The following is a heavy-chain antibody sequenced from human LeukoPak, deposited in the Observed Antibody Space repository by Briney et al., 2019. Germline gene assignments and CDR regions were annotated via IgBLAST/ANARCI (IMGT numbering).Heavy chain of an antibody. CDR3: ARDNPSYGVHAFDI. CDR1: GGSISSGSYY. V-gene: IGHV4-61*02. D-gene: IGHD1-1*01. J-gene: IGHJ3*02. Sequence: SQTLSLTCTVSGGSISSGSYYWSWIRQPAGKGLEWIGRIYTSGSTNYNPSLKSRVTISVDTSKNQFSLKLSSVTAADTAVYYCARDNPSYGVHAFDIWGQGTMVTVSS. CDR2: IYTSGST.